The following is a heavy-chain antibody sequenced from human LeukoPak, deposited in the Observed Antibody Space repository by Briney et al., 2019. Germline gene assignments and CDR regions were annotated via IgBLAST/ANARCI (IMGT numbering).Heavy chain of an antibody. Sequence: PSETLSLTCTVSGGSISSYYWSWIRQPPGKGLEWIGYIYYSGSTNYNPSLKSRVTISVDTSKNQFSLKLSSVTAADTAVYYCARAVGDFWSDYPDAFDIWAKGTMVTVSS. D-gene: IGHD3-3*01. CDR1: GGSISSYY. V-gene: IGHV4-59*01. CDR3: ARAVGDFWSDYPDAFDI. CDR2: IYYSGST. J-gene: IGHJ3*02.